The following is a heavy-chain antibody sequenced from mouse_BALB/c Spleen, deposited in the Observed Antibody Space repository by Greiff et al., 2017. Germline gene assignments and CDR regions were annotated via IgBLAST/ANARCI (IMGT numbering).Heavy chain of an antibody. CDR1: GFTFSSYA. Sequence: EVQVVESGGGLVKPGGSLKLSCAASGFTFSSYAMSWVRQTPEKRLEWVATISSGGSYTYYPDSVKGRFTISRDNAKNTLYLQMSSLRSEDTAMYYCARRLTTATGFAYWGQGTLVTVSA. CDR3: ARRLTTATGFAY. CDR2: ISSGGSYT. D-gene: IGHD1-2*01. V-gene: IGHV5-9-3*01. J-gene: IGHJ3*01.